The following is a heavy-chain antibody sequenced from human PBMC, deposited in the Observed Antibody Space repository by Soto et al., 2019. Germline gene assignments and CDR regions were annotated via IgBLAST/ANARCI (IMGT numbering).Heavy chain of an antibody. CDR2: VSGSGGDT. D-gene: IGHD2-21*01. CDR3: AKESSEAIHYWYGMDV. V-gene: IGHV3-23*01. Sequence: PGGSLRLSCAASGYTFSSYAIIWVRQAPGKGLESISSVSGSGGDTYYADSVKGRFTISRDNSKNTVYLQMNSLTAEDTAVYYCAKESSEAIHYWYGMDVWGQGPSVTVSS. CDR1: GYTFSSYA. J-gene: IGHJ6*02.